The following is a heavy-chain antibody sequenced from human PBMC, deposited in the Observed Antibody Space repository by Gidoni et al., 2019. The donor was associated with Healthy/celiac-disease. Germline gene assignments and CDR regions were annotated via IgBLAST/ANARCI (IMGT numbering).Heavy chain of an antibody. CDR1: GFTFSSYG. V-gene: IGHV3-30*18. CDR2: ISYDGSNK. CDR3: AKVKGSGHHFDY. D-gene: IGHD3-10*01. Sequence: QVQLVESGGGVVQPGRSLRLSCAASGFTFSSYGMHWVRQAPGKGLEWVAVISYDGSNKYYADSVKGRFTISRDNSKNTLYLQMNSLRAEDTAVYYCAKVKGSGHHFDYWGQGPLVTVSS. J-gene: IGHJ4*02.